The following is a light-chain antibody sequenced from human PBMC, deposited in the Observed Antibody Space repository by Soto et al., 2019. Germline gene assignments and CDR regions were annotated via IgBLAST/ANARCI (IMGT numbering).Light chain of an antibody. CDR2: LGS. Sequence: DIVVTQSPLSLPVTPGEPASISCRSSQSLLHSNGYNYLDWYLQKPGQSPQLLIHLGSHRASGVTDRISGSGSSTDFTLKISRVEAEDVGLYYCMQALQSPLAFGQGTKVEIK. J-gene: IGKJ1*01. CDR3: MQALQSPLA. CDR1: QSLLHSNGYNY. V-gene: IGKV2-28*01.